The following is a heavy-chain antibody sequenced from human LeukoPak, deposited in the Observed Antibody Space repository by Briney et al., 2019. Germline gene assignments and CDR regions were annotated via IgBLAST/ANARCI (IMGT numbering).Heavy chain of an antibody. Sequence: GGSLRLSCAASGFTFSSYGMHWVRQAPGKGLEWVAFIRYDGSNKYYADSVKGRFTISRDNAKNSLGLQMSSLRPEDTALYYCVKDKHRDGYTYGVYDSWGQGTLITVSS. J-gene: IGHJ5*01. D-gene: IGHD5-18*01. CDR2: IRYDGSNK. CDR3: VKDKHRDGYTYGVYDS. CDR1: GFTFSSYG. V-gene: IGHV3-30*02.